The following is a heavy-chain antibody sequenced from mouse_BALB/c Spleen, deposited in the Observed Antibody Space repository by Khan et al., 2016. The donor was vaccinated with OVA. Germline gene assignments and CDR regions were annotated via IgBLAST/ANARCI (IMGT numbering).Heavy chain of an antibody. CDR1: GFTFSSFG. J-gene: IGHJ1*01. D-gene: IGHD2-4*01. CDR3: ARSLITTWYFDV. Sequence: EVELVESGGGLVQPGGSRKLSCAASGFTFSSFGMHWVRQAPEKVLEWVAYISSGSATIYYADTVKGRFTISRDNPKNTLFLQMTSLRSEDTAIYYCARSLITTWYFDVWGAGTTVTISS. CDR2: ISSGSATI. V-gene: IGHV5-17*02.